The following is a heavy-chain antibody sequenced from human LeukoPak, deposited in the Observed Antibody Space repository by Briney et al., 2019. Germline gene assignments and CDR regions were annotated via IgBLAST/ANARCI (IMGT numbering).Heavy chain of an antibody. D-gene: IGHD5-24*01. CDR2: IIPIFGTA. V-gene: IGHV1-69*13. J-gene: IGHJ4*02. CDR1: GGTFSSYA. Sequence: SVKVSCKASGGTFSSYAISWVRQAPGQGLEWMGGIIPIFGTANYAQKFQGRVTITADESTSTAYMELSSLRPEDTAVYYCARGGGDGYNYQGDYWGQGTLVTVSS. CDR3: ARGGGDGYNYQGDY.